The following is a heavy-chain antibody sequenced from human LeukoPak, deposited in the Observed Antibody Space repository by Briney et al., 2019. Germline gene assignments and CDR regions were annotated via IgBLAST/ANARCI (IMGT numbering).Heavy chain of an antibody. J-gene: IGHJ6*02. CDR2: IYYSGST. CDR1: GGSVSSGSYY. V-gene: IGHV4-61*01. D-gene: IGHD2-15*01. Sequence: SETLSLTCTVSGGSVSSGSYYWSWIRQPPGKGLEWIGYIYYSGSTNYNPSLKSRVTISVDTSKNQFSLKLSSVTAADTAVYYCARGPPGGYYYGMDVWGQGTTVTVSS. CDR3: ARGPPGGYYYGMDV.